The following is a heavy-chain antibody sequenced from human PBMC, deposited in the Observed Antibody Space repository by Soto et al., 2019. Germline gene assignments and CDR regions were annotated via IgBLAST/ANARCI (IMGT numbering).Heavy chain of an antibody. Sequence: QVQLVQSGAEVKKPGASVKVSCKASGYTFTNYYIHWVRQAPGQGLEWMGIINPNGGTTTYAQKFQGRVNMTRDTSRSTVYMELTSLKSEDTAVFYCAISTAEFDYWGQGTLVTVSS. V-gene: IGHV1-46*01. J-gene: IGHJ4*02. CDR2: INPNGGTT. CDR3: AISTAEFDY. D-gene: IGHD3-9*01. CDR1: GYTFTNYY.